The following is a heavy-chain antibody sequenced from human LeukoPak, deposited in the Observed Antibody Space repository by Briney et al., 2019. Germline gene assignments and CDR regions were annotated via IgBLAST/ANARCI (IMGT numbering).Heavy chain of an antibody. D-gene: IGHD5-12*01. Sequence: GGSLRLSCAASGFTFSSYAMGWVRQAPGKGLEWASAISGMGVSTYYADSVRGRFTISRDNSKNPLYLKMNSLRAEDTAVYYCAKSLGRWLPYAMDVWGPGNTVTVSS. V-gene: IGHV3-23*01. CDR2: ISGMGVST. CDR1: GFTFSSYA. CDR3: AKSLGRWLPYAMDV. J-gene: IGHJ6*02.